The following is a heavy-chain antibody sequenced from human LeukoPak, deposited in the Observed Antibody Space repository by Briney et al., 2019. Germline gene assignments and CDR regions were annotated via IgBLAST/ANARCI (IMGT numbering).Heavy chain of an antibody. V-gene: IGHV3-74*01. CDR2: IKSDGSST. Sequence: GGSLRLSCAASGFTFSSYWMHWVRRAPGKGLVWVSRIKSDGSSTSYADFVKGRFTISRDNAKNTLYLQMNSLRAEDTAVYYCARDPDICSGGSCYSHFDYWGQGTLVTVSS. J-gene: IGHJ4*02. D-gene: IGHD2-15*01. CDR1: GFTFSSYW. CDR3: ARDPDICSGGSCYSHFDY.